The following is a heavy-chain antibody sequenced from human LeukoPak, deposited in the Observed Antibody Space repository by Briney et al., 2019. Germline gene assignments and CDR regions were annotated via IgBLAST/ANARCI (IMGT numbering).Heavy chain of an antibody. J-gene: IGHJ4*02. Sequence: GGSLRLSCAASGFTFSSYAMSWVRQAPGKGLEWVSAISGSGGSTYYADSVKGRFTISRDNSKSTLYLQMNSLRAEDTAVYYCARVNSGSYWVFDYWGQGTLVTVSS. CDR1: GFTFSSYA. CDR3: ARVNSGSYWVFDY. V-gene: IGHV3-23*01. D-gene: IGHD1-26*01. CDR2: ISGSGGST.